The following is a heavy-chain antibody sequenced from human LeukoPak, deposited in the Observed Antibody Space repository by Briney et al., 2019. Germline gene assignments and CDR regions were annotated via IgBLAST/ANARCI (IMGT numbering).Heavy chain of an antibody. V-gene: IGHV4-61*02. D-gene: IGHD2-15*01. J-gene: IGHJ5*02. CDR3: ARDLYCSGGSCYGRWFDP. Sequence: SQTLSLTCTVSGGSISSGSYYWSWIRQPAGKGLEWIGRIYGSGTTNYNPSLKSRVTISVDTSKNQFSLRLTSVTAADTAVYYCARDLYCSGGSCYGRWFDPWGQGTLVTVSS. CDR2: IYGSGTT. CDR1: GGSISSGSYY.